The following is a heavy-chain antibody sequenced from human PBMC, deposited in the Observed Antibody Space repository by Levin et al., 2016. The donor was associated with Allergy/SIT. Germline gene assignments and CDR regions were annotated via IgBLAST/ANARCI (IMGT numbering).Heavy chain of an antibody. V-gene: IGHV3-33*01. D-gene: IGHD6-19*01. J-gene: IGHJ6*02. CDR1: GFRFSGHG. CDR2: IWSGGNYK. Sequence: GGSLRLSCAASGFRFSGHGMHWVRQAPGKGLEWLAQIWSGGNYKYYADSVRGRFSVSRDDSKNTVDLQMDSLRGDDTAMYYCGRDGQSSAPYTMDVWGQGTTVIVSS. CDR3: GRDGQSSAPYTMDV.